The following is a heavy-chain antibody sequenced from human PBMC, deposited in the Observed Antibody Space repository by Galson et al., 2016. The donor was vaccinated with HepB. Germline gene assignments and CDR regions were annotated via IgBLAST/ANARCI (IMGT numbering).Heavy chain of an antibody. D-gene: IGHD4-11*01. CDR3: AKCDTTVTDCNIFDS. J-gene: IGHJ3*01. CDR1: GFAFNTYA. V-gene: IGHV3-23*01. Sequence: SLRLSCATSGFAFNTYAMNWVRQAPGKGLEWVAGVSGHAGSTYYADSVKGRLTISRDNSKHTLYLQMISLRAEDTAMYYCAKCDTTVTDCNIFDSWGQGTMVTVSS. CDR2: VSGHAGST.